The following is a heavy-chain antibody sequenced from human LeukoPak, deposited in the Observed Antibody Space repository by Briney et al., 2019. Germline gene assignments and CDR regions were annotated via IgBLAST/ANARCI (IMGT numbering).Heavy chain of an antibody. CDR1: GYTFTSYD. Sequence: GASVEVSCKASGYTFTSYDVNWVRQATGQGLEWMGYINPNSGHTTYAQRFQGRVTMTRDTSISTAYMELTSLTSEDTAIYYCARELRRDAYWGQGALVTVSS. CDR3: ARELRRDAY. V-gene: IGHV1-8*01. J-gene: IGHJ4*02. D-gene: IGHD4-17*01. CDR2: INPNSGHT.